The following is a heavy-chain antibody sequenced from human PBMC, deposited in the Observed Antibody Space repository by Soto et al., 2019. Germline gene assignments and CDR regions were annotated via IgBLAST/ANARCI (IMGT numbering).Heavy chain of an antibody. CDR3: ARDEDGDGYKFFDC. CDR2: IHYSGST. J-gene: IGHJ4*02. V-gene: IGHV4-39*02. Sequence: SETLSLTCTVSGGSISSSSYYWGWIRQPPGKGLEWIGSIHYSGSTYYNPSLKSRVTISVDTSKNQFSLKLSSVTAADTAVYYCARDEDGDGYKFFDCWGQGALVT. D-gene: IGHD5-12*01. CDR1: GGSISSSSYY.